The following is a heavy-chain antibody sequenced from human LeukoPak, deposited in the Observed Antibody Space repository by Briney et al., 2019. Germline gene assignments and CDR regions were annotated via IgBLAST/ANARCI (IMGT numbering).Heavy chain of an antibody. CDR2: IYYSKNT. Sequence: PSETLSLTCTVSGGSISSSSAYWGWIRQPPGKGPGWIGSIYYSKNTYYNPSLKSRVTISADTSKNQFSLTLGSVSATDTAVYYCVSPRGFSYGYFDYWGQGTLVTVSS. CDR1: GGSISSSSAY. CDR3: VSPRGFSYGYFDY. V-gene: IGHV4-39*01. J-gene: IGHJ4*02. D-gene: IGHD5-18*01.